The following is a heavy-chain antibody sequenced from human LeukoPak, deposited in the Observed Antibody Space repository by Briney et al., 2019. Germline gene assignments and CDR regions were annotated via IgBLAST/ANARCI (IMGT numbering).Heavy chain of an antibody. CDR1: GGSISSSSYY. V-gene: IGHV4-30-4*01. CDR3: ARGSWSSSIDY. Sequence: PSETLSLTCTVSGGSISSSSYYWSWIRQPPGKGLEYIGYIYYSGSTYYNPSLKSRITISVDTSKNQFSLKLSSVTAADTAVYYCARGSWSSSIDYWGQGTLVTVSS. J-gene: IGHJ4*02. CDR2: IYYSGST. D-gene: IGHD6-6*01.